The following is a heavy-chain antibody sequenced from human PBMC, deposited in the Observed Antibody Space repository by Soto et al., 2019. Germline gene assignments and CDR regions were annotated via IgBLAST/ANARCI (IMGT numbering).Heavy chain of an antibody. CDR1: GYTFNSYG. V-gene: IGHV1-18*04. D-gene: IGHD3-22*01. J-gene: IGHJ4*02. CDR3: ARDNYERSGYFDY. Sequence: ASVKVSCKASGYTFNSYGISWVRQAPGQGLEWMGWISTYNGNTNYAQKLQGRVTMTSDTSTSTAYMEVRSLRPDDTAVYYCARDNYERSGYFDYWGQGTLVTVSS. CDR2: ISTYNGNT.